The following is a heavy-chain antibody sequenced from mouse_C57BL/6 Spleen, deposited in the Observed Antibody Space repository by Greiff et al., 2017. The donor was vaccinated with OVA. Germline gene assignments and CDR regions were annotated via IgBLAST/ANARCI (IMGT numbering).Heavy chain of an antibody. D-gene: IGHD1-1*01. J-gene: IGHJ2*01. CDR2: IYPGSGST. CDR3: ERRRGSSSCYFGY. V-gene: IGHV1-55*01. CDR1: GYTFTSYW. Sequence: QVHVKQPGAELVKPGASVKLSCKASGYTFTSYWITWVKQRPGQGLEWIGDIYPGSGSTNYNEKFKSKATLTVDTSSSTAYMQLSSLTSEDSAVDCCERRRGSSSCYFGYWGQGTTLTVSS.